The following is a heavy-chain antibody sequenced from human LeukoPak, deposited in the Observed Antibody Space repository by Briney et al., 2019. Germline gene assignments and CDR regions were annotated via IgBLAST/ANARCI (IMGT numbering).Heavy chain of an antibody. V-gene: IGHV1-69*06. CDR1: GGTFSSYA. J-gene: IGHJ4*02. D-gene: IGHD1-1*01. CDR3: ATLNWNRGLY. Sequence: GVSVKVSCKASGGTFSSYAISWVRQAPGQGLEWMGGIIPIFGTANYAQKFQGRVTMTEDTSTDTAYMELSSLRSEDTAVYYCATLNWNRGLYWGQGTLVTVSS. CDR2: IIPIFGTA.